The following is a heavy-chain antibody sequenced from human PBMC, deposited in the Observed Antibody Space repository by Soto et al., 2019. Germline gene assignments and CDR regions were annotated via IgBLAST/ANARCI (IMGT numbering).Heavy chain of an antibody. V-gene: IGHV3-30-3*01. D-gene: IGHD2-21*02. CDR1: GFTFSSYA. J-gene: IGHJ4*02. CDR2: ISYDGSNK. Sequence: QVQLVESGGGVVQPGRSLRLSCAASGFTFSSYAMHWVRQSPGNGLEWVAVISYDGSNKYYADSVKCRFTISRDNSKNTLYLQMNSLRAEDTAVYYCASDEYDLHIVVVTAPNYWGQGTLVTVSS. CDR3: ASDEYDLHIVVVTAPNY.